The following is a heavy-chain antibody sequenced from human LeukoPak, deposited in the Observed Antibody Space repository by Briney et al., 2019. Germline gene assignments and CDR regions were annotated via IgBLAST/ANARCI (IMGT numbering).Heavy chain of an antibody. CDR2: IWSDGRTK. D-gene: IGHD2-15*01. V-gene: IGHV3-33*06. Sequence: GWALRPSCPASVFTFRIYGMHGVRQAPDKGLEGGAGIWSDGRTKNHADSVKGRFTISRDNSKNTLFLQMNSLRVEDTAVYHGAKDDCSDGGCYLGDYWGQGTQVTVSS. CDR1: VFTFRIYG. CDR3: AKDDCSDGGCYLGDY. J-gene: IGHJ4*02.